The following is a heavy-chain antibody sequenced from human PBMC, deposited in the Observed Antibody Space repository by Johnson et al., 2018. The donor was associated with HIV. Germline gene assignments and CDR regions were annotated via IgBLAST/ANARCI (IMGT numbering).Heavy chain of an antibody. CDR3: TTDPWWNGYHAFDI. CDR2: IKSKTDGGTT. CDR1: GFTFSSFG. V-gene: IGHV3-15*01. Sequence: VQLVESGGGVVQPGRSLRLSCAASGFTFSSFGMHWVRQAAGKGLEWVGRIKSKTDGGTTDYAAPVKGRFTISRHDSKNMLYLQMNSLKTEDTAVYYCTTDPWWNGYHAFDIWGQGTMVTVSS. J-gene: IGHJ3*02. D-gene: IGHD1-1*01.